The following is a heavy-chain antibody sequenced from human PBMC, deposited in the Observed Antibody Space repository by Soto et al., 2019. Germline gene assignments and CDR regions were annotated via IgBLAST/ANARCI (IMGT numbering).Heavy chain of an antibody. V-gene: IGHV3-21*01. J-gene: IGHJ4*02. CDR2: ISSSGSFI. Sequence: LRLSCAASGFTFRTYGMNWVRRAPGGGLEWVASISSSGSFIYYADSVKGRFTISRDDAEKSLYLQMNSLRAEDTALYYCAREPEGIAAALDYWGRGTLVTSPQ. D-gene: IGHD6-13*01. CDR3: AREPEGIAAALDY. CDR1: GFTFRTYG.